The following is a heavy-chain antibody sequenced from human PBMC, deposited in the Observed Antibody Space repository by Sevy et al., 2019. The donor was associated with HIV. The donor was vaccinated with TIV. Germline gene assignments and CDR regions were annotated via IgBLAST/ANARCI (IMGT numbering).Heavy chain of an antibody. CDR2: ISDSGDTT. CDR3: AKLPSTVMFREKGY. Sequence: GWSLRLSCAASGFTFTNYAMNWVRQAPGKGLEWVSGISDSGDTTHYAESVKGRFTISRDNSTNTVSLQMSSLRAEDTAIYYCAKLPSTVMFREKGYWGQGTRVTVSS. D-gene: IGHD3-10*01. J-gene: IGHJ4*02. CDR1: GFTFTNYA. V-gene: IGHV3-23*01.